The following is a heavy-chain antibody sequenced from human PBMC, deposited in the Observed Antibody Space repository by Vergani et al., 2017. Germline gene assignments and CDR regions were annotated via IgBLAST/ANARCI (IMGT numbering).Heavy chain of an antibody. CDR2: IYTSGST. V-gene: IGHV4-61*02. CDR1: GGSISSGSYY. Sequence: QVQLQESGPGLVKPSQTLSLTCTVSGGSISSGSYYWSWIRQPAGKGLEWIGRIYTSGSTYYNPTLKSRVTISVDTSKNQFSLKLSSVTAADPAVYYCARGRPWWYXFDPWGQGTLVTVSS. D-gene: IGHD2-15*01. J-gene: IGHJ5*02. CDR3: ARGRPWWYXFDP.